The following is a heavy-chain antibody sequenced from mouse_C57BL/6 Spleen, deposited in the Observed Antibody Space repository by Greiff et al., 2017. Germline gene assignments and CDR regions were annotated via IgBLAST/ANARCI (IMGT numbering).Heavy chain of an antibody. Sequence: QVQLQQSGAELVMPGASVKLSCKASGYTFTSYWMHWVKQRPGQGLEWIGEIDPSDSYTNYNQKFKGKSTLTVDKSSSTAYMQLSSLTSEDSAVYYCASGRAPIYPKGLLAYWGQGTLVTVSA. CDR3: ASGRAPIYPKGLLAY. V-gene: IGHV1-69*01. CDR2: IDPSDSYT. D-gene: IGHD3-1*01. J-gene: IGHJ3*01. CDR1: GYTFTSYW.